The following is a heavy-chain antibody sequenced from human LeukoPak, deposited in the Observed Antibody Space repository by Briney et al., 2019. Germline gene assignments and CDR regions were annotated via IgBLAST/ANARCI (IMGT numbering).Heavy chain of an antibody. J-gene: IGHJ4*02. Sequence: GGSLRLSCAASGFTFNTYSMNWVRQAPGKGLEWVSFISRVISTVYYADSVKGRFTISRDDSKNALSLQLNSLRPEDTALYYCAKHFCTGLDCSLFDSWGQGTLVTVSS. V-gene: IGHV3-48*01. CDR1: GFTFNTYS. D-gene: IGHD3/OR15-3a*01. CDR3: AKHFCTGLDCSLFDS. CDR2: ISRVISTV.